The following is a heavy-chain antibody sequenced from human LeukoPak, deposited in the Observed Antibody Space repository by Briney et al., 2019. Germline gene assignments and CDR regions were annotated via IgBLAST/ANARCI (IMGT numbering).Heavy chain of an antibody. CDR1: GYTFSDYF. Sequence: ASVKVSCRTSGYTFSDYFLHWVRQAPGQGLEWMGQINPYTGETIFVQEFQTRVTLTRDTSISTAYMELTRLKSDDAAVFYCARAQTADHPFDFWGQGTLVTVSS. V-gene: IGHV1-2*06. CDR3: ARAQTADHPFDF. J-gene: IGHJ4*01. CDR2: INPYTGET. D-gene: IGHD7-27*01.